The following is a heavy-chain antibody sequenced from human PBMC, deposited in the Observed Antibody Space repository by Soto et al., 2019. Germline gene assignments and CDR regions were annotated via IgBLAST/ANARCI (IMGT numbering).Heavy chain of an antibody. Sequence: SETLSLTCAVYGGSFSGYYWSWIRQPPGKELEWIGEINHSGSTNYNPSLKSRVTISVDTSKNQFSLKLRSVTAADTSVYYCARRFSSSWSNWFDPWGQGTLVTVSS. J-gene: IGHJ5*02. CDR1: GGSFSGYY. CDR2: INHSGST. V-gene: IGHV4-34*01. CDR3: ARRFSSSWSNWFDP. D-gene: IGHD6-13*01.